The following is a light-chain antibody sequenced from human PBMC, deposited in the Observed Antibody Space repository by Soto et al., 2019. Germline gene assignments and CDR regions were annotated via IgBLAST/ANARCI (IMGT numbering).Light chain of an antibody. CDR3: QQYGSSPRV. J-gene: IGKJ3*01. V-gene: IGKV3-20*01. Sequence: EIVLTQSPGTLSLSPGERATLSCRASQSVSSSYLAWYQQKPGQAPRLLIYGASSRATGIPDRFSGSGSGTDFTLTISRLEPEDFAVYYCQQYGSSPRVFCPGTKVDIK. CDR2: GAS. CDR1: QSVSSSY.